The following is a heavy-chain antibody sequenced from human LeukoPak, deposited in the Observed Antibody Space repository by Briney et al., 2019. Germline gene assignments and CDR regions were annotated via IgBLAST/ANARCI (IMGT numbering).Heavy chain of an antibody. V-gene: IGHV3-48*02. CDR3: ARRNGDYYYYGMDV. J-gene: IGHJ6*02. CDR1: GFTFSSYS. D-gene: IGHD3-10*01. Sequence: PGGSLRLSCAASGFTFSSYSMNWVRQAPGKGLEWVSYICSSSSTIYYADSVKGRFTISRDNAKNSLYLQMNSLRDEDTAVYYCARRNGDYYYYGMDVWGQGTTVTVSS. CDR2: ICSSSSTI.